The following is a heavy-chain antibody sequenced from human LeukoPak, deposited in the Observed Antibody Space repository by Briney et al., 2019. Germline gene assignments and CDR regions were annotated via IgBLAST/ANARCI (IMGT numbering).Heavy chain of an antibody. V-gene: IGHV4-59*01. CDR2: IYYSGST. J-gene: IGHJ4*02. D-gene: IGHD3-16*01. Sequence: KPSETLSLTCTVSGGSISSYYWSLIRQPPGKGLEWIGYIYYSGSTNYNPSLKSRVTISVDTSKNQFSLKLRSVTAADTAVYYCARALGGAMGYWGQGTLVTVSS. CDR1: GGSISSYY. CDR3: ARALGGAMGY.